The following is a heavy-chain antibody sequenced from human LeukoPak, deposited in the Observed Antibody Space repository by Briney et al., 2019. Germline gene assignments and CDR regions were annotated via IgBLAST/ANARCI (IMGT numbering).Heavy chain of an antibody. CDR1: GGSISSSSYY. CDR2: IYYSGST. J-gene: IGHJ4*02. Sequence: PSETLSLTCTVSGGSISSSSYYWGWIRQPPGKGLEWIGSIYYSGSTYYNPSLKSRVTISVDTSKNQFSLKLSSVTAADTAVYYCAREEMARTIDYWGQGTRVTVSS. CDR3: AREEMARTIDY. D-gene: IGHD5-24*01. V-gene: IGHV4-39*02.